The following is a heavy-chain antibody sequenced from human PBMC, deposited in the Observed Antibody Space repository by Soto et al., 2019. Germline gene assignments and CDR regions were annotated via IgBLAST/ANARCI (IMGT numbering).Heavy chain of an antibody. CDR3: TRDTPMTPNHDAFDI. Sequence: PGGSLRLSCTASGFTFGDYAMSWFRQAPGKGLEWVGFIRSKAYGGTTEYAASVKGRFTISRDDSKSIAYLQMNSLKTEDTAVYYCTRDTPMTPNHDAFDIWGQGTMVTVSS. J-gene: IGHJ3*02. CDR1: GFTFGDYA. CDR2: IRSKAYGGTT. V-gene: IGHV3-49*03.